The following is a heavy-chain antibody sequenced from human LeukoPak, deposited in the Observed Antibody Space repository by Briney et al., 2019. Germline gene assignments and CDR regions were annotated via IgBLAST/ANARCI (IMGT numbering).Heavy chain of an antibody. CDR1: GGTFSSCA. V-gene: IGHV1-69*04. D-gene: IGHD6-13*01. CDR3: AREDGGGRDGDLYSSSWYLDY. J-gene: IGHJ4*02. Sequence: SVKVSYKASGGTFSSCAISGVRQAPGQGLEWMGRIIPILGIANYAQKFQVRVTITANKSTSTAYMELSSLRSEDTAVYYCAREDGGGRDGDLYSSSWYLDYWGQGTLATVSS. CDR2: IIPILGIA.